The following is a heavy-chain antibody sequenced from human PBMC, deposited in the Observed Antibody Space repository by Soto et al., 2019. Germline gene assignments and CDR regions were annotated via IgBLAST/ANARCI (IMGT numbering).Heavy chain of an antibody. CDR2: IYHSGSS. CDR3: ARVPDR. V-gene: IGHV4-30-2*01. Sequence: QLQLQESGSGLVKPSQTLSLTCAVSGGSISSCGYSWSWMRQPPGKGLEWIGYIYHSGSSYYNPSLKSRVTISVDRSKNQFSLKLTSVTAADTAVYYCARVPDRWGLGTLVTVSS. CDR1: GGSISSCGYS. J-gene: IGHJ5*02. D-gene: IGHD2-2*01.